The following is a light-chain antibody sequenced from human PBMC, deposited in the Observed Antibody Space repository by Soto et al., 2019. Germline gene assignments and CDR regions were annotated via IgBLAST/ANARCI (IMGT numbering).Light chain of an antibody. CDR2: GAS. Sequence: EIVLTQSPGTLSLSPGERATLSCRASQSVSSSYLAWYQQKPGQAPRLLISGASSRATGIPDRFSGSGSGTDFTLTISRLEPEEFAVYYCQQYVTFGQGTKLEIK. V-gene: IGKV3-20*01. CDR1: QSVSSSY. CDR3: QQYVT. J-gene: IGKJ2*01.